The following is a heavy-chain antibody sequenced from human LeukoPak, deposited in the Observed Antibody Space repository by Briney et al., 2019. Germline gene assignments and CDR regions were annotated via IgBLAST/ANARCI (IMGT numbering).Heavy chain of an antibody. CDR3: AKSPIVVVVAAMATFDY. Sequence: PGGSLRLSCAASGFTFSSYAMSWVRQAPGEGLEWVSAISGSGGSTYYADSVKGRFTISRDNSKNTLYLQMNSLRAEDTAVYYCAKSPIVVVVAAMATFDYWGQGTLVTVSS. D-gene: IGHD2-15*01. V-gene: IGHV3-23*01. CDR1: GFTFSSYA. J-gene: IGHJ4*02. CDR2: ISGSGGST.